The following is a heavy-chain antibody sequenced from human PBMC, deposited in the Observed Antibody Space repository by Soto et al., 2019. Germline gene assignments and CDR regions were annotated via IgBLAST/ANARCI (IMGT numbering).Heavy chain of an antibody. D-gene: IGHD6-13*01. Sequence: PGGSLRLSCEASGFIFTNFWMHWVRQVPGKGLVWVSRIDTSGSSTSYADSVKGRFTISRDKAKNTVSLQMNSLRAEDTGVYYCAKDSWYFDLWSQGSLVTVSS. J-gene: IGHJ4*02. V-gene: IGHV3-74*01. CDR3: AKDSWYFDL. CDR2: IDTSGSST. CDR1: GFIFTNFW.